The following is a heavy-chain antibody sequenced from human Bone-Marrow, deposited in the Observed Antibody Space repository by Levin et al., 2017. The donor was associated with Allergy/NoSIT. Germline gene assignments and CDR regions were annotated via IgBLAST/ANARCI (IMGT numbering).Heavy chain of an antibody. CDR3: ARDQTNHPQYGGNLGAFDI. J-gene: IGHJ3*02. CDR2: IYYSGTT. V-gene: IGHV4-59*01. D-gene: IGHD4-23*01. Sequence: SETLSLTCTVSGGSLTSYYWGWFRQSPGKGLEWVGHIYYSGTTNYNPSLKSRVTISVDTSKNQFSLNLSSVTAADTAVYFCARDQTNHPQYGGNLGAFDIWGQGTMLTVSS. CDR1: GGSLTSYY.